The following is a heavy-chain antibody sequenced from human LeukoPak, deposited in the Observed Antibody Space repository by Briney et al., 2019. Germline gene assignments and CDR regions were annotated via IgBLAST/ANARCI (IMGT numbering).Heavy chain of an antibody. CDR2: IYRSGST. V-gene: IGHV4-4*02. D-gene: IGHD5-12*01. CDR1: GGSISSSNW. CDR3: ARYRGASGYHFDY. J-gene: IGHJ4*02. Sequence: PSETLSLTCAVSGGSISSSNWWSWVRQPPGKGLEWIGEIYRSGSTNYNPSLKSRVTISLGKSKNQFSLRLSSVTAADTAVYYCARYRGASGYHFDYWGQGTLVTVSS.